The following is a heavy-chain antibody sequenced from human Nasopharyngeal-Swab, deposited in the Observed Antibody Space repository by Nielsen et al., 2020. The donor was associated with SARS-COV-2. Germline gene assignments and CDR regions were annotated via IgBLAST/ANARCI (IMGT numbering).Heavy chain of an antibody. CDR3: AREPGDGVSWFDP. CDR2: INPSGGST. Sequence: ASVKVSCKASGYTFTSYYMHWVRQAPGQGLEWMGIINPSGGSTSYAQKFQGRVTMTRDTSTSTVYMELSSLRSEDTAMYYCAREPGDGVSWFDPWGQGTLVTVSS. V-gene: IGHV1-46*01. J-gene: IGHJ5*02. CDR1: GYTFTSYY. D-gene: IGHD3-10*01.